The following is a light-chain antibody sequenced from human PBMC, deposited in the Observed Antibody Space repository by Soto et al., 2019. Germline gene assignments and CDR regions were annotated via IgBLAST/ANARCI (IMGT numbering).Light chain of an antibody. Sequence: QSALTQPASVSGSPGQSITISCTGTSSDVGGYNYVSWYQQHPGKAPKLMIYEVSNRPSGVSYRFSGSKSGNTASLTISGLQAEDEADYYCSSYTSSSTPIYVFGTGTKVTVL. CDR1: SSDVGGYNY. V-gene: IGLV2-14*01. CDR3: SSYTSSSTPIYV. CDR2: EVS. J-gene: IGLJ1*01.